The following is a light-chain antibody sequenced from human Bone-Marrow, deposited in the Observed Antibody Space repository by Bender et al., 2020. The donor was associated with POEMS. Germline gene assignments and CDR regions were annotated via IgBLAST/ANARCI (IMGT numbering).Light chain of an antibody. CDR3: QAWDSSTRV. CDR2: KDN. J-gene: IGLJ3*02. CDR1: NLGNKY. V-gene: IGLV3-1*01. Sequence: SYELTQPPSVSVSPGQTAIITCTGDNLGNKYSYWYQQKAGQSPVLVIHKDNKRASGIPDRFSGSNSGTTATLTVSGTQAMDEADYYCQAWDSSTRVFGGGTKLTVL.